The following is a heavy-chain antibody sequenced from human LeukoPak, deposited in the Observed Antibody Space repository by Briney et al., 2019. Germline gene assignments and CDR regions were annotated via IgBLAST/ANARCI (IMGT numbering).Heavy chain of an antibody. CDR3: ARLGSSGWYAGSNWFDP. Sequence: ASVKVSCKASGYTFTGYYMHWVRHAPGQGLEWMGWINPNSGGTNYAQKFQGRVTMTRDTSISTVYMELSSLRSEDTAVYYCARLGSSGWYAGSNWFDPWGQGTLVTVSS. D-gene: IGHD6-19*01. J-gene: IGHJ5*02. CDR2: INPNSGGT. CDR1: GYTFTGYY. V-gene: IGHV1-2*02.